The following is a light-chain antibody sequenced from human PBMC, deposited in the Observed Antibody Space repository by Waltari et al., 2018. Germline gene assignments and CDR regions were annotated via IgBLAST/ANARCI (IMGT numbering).Light chain of an antibody. Sequence: IVVTQSHLSLPVTPGEPASISCRSSQSLLHSNGYNYLDWYLQKPGQSPQLLIYLGSNRASGVPDRFSGSGSGTDFTLKISRVEAEDVGVYYCMQSLRALWTFGQGTKVEIK. CDR3: MQSLRALWT. CDR2: LGS. J-gene: IGKJ1*01. V-gene: IGKV2-28*01. CDR1: QSLLHSNGYNY.